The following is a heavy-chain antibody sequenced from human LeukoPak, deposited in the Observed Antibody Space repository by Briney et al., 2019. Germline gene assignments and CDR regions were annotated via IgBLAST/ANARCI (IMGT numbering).Heavy chain of an antibody. CDR3: ARPRGYYEREAFDI. J-gene: IGHJ3*02. V-gene: IGHV3-48*01. Sequence: GGSLRLSCTASGFTLTTYSMNWVRQAPGKALEWISYIGYGSTPIHYADSVKGRFTISRDDAKDSLYLQMNFLRAEDTAVYYCARPRGYYEREAFDIWGQGTMVTVSS. D-gene: IGHD3-22*01. CDR1: GFTLTTYS. CDR2: IGYGSTPI.